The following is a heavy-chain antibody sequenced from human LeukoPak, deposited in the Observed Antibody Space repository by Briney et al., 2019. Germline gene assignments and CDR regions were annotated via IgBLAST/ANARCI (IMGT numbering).Heavy chain of an antibody. J-gene: IGHJ4*02. V-gene: IGHV1-69*04. Sequence: SVKVSCKASGGTFISYAISWVRQAPGQGLEWMGRIIPILGIANYAQKFQGRVTITADKSTSTAYMELSSLRSEDTAVYYCARFEAMGDYFDYWGQGTLVTVSS. CDR2: IIPILGIA. CDR3: ARFEAMGDYFDY. D-gene: IGHD5-18*01. CDR1: GGTFISYA.